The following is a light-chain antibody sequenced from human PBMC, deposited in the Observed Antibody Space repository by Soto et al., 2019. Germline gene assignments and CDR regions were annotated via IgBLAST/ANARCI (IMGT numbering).Light chain of an antibody. V-gene: IGLV3-21*02. CDR2: DNN. J-gene: IGLJ1*01. CDR3: QVWESFSDHPYV. CDR1: IFETKR. Sequence: SYELSQPPSVSVAPGQTARISCGGAIFETKRVHWYQQRPGQAPILVVYDNNDRPSGIPERFTGSNSGNTATLTISRVEAGDEADYYCQVWESFSDHPYVFGGGTKLTVL.